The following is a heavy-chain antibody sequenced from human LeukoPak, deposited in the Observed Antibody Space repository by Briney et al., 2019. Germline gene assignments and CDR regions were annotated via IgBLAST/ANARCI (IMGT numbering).Heavy chain of an antibody. J-gene: IGHJ3*02. V-gene: IGHV4-59*08. CDR1: GGSLSSYY. Sequence: SETLSLTCTVSGGSLSSYYWSWLRQPPGKGLEWIGYIYYSGSTNYNPSLKSRVTISVDTSKNQFSLKLSSVTAADTAAYYCARGIAARRTEQAFDIWGQGTMVTVSS. CDR3: ARGIAARRTEQAFDI. CDR2: IYYSGST. D-gene: IGHD6-6*01.